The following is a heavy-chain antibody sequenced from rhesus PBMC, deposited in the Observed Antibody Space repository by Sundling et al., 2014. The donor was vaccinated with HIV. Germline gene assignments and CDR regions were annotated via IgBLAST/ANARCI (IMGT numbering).Heavy chain of an antibody. V-gene: IGHV4-73*01. CDR2: ISGDSDNT. D-gene: IGHD2-33*01. CDR3: AGGSVVLVVATPYYLVSPSPSKNPANYFDY. Sequence: QVKLQQWGEGRVKPSETLSLSCAVYGDSINDGYSWNWIRQSPGKGLEWIGSISGDSDNTNYNPSLNNRVTISKDTSKNQFSLKLSSVTAADTAVYFCAGGSVVLVVATPYYLVSPSPSKNPANYFDYWAQGVLVTVSS. CDR1: GDSINDGYS. J-gene: IGHJ4*01.